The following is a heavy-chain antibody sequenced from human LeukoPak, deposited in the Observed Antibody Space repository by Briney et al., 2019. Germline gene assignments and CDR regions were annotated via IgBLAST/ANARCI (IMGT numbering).Heavy chain of an antibody. V-gene: IGHV3-23*01. CDR2: ITNTAINT. CDR1: GFTFNTSG. Sequence: GGSLRLSCAASGFTFNTSGMSWVRQAPGKGLEWVSHITNTAINTYYADSVKGRFTISRDNSKNTLYLQMNSLRVEDTALYYCAKSRGFLTFDIWGQGTLVTISS. J-gene: IGHJ3*02. CDR3: AKSRGFLTFDI. D-gene: IGHD3-3*01.